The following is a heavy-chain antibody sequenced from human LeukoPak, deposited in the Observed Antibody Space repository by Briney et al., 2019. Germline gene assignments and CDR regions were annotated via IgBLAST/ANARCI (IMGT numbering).Heavy chain of an antibody. J-gene: IGHJ4*02. V-gene: IGHV3-48*02. Sequence: GGSLRLSCAASGFTFSIYSMNWVRQAPGKGLEWVSFISGSSSSTFYADSVKGRFTVSRDNAKNSLYLQMNSLRDEDTAVYYCASSAGAAAGLDYWGQGTLVTVSS. CDR2: ISGSSSST. D-gene: IGHD6-13*01. CDR1: GFTFSIYS. CDR3: ASSAGAAAGLDY.